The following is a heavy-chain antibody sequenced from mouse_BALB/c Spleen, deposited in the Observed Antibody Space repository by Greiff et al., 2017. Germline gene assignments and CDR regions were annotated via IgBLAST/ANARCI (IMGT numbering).Heavy chain of an antibody. V-gene: IGHV14-3*02. J-gene: IGHJ4*01. D-gene: IGHD2-10*02. CDR3: ARWYGKRAMDY. CDR2: IDPANGNT. CDR1: GFNIKDTY. Sequence: VQLKESGAELVKPGASVKLSCTASGFNIKDTYMHWVKQRPEQGLEWIGRIDPANGNTKYDPKFQGKATITADTSSNTAYLQLSSLTSEDTAVYYCARWYGKRAMDYWGQGTSVTVSS.